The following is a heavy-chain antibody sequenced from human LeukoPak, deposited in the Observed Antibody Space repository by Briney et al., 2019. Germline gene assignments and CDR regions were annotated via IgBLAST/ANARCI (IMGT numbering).Heavy chain of an antibody. J-gene: IGHJ3*02. V-gene: IGHV3-21*01. CDR1: GFTLSSYA. CDR2: ISSSSSDI. D-gene: IGHD4-23*01. CDR3: VTDYGGSSGAFDI. Sequence: GGSLRLSCTGSGFTLSSYAMNWVRRAPGQGLEWVSSISSSSSDIYYTDSVKGRFTISRDNAKNSLYLQMNSLRAEDTAVYYCVTDYGGSSGAFDIWGHGTMVTVSS.